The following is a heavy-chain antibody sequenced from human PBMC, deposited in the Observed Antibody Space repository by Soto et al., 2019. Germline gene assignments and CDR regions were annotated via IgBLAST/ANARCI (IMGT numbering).Heavy chain of an antibody. CDR3: AKDRHYYGSGSYSGWFDP. V-gene: IGHV3-23*01. CDR1: GFTFSSYA. J-gene: IGHJ5*02. Sequence: EVQLLESGGGLVQPGGSLRLSCAASGFTFSSYAMSWVRQAPGKGLEWVSAISGSGGSTYYADSVKGRFTISRDNSKNTLYLQMNSLRAEDTAVYYCAKDRHYYGSGSYSGWFDPWGQGTLVTVPS. CDR2: ISGSGGST. D-gene: IGHD3-10*01.